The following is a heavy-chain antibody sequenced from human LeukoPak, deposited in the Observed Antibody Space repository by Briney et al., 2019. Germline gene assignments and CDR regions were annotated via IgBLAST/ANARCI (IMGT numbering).Heavy chain of an antibody. D-gene: IGHD3-10*01. J-gene: IGHJ4*02. CDR2: ISYNGNNQ. CDR1: GFTFTTYN. Sequence: PGGSQRLSCAAYGFTFTTYNMLWDRQAPDKGLEWVAVISYNGNNQYYADSVKGRFTISRDNSKNTLYLQMNSLRAEDTAVYYCAKDLGYGSGTFLDYWGQGTLVTVSS. CDR3: AKDLGYGSGTFLDY. V-gene: IGHV3-30*18.